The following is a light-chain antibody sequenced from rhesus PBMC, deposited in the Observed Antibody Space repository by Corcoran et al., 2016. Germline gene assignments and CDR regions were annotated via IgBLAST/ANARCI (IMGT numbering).Light chain of an antibody. Sequence: DIQMTQSPSSLSASAGDRVTITCQASQDISNNLAWYQQKPGRVPKLLIYRASNLESGVTSRFSGSQSGTDFTLTISSLQPEDFATYYCQHGYGTPLYSFGQGTKVDIK. CDR1: QDISNN. V-gene: IGKV1-25*01. J-gene: IGKJ2*01. CDR2: RAS. CDR3: QHGYGTPLYS.